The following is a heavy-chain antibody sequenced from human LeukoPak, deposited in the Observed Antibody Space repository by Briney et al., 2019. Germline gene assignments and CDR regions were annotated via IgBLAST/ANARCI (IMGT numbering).Heavy chain of an antibody. Sequence: PSETLSLTCTVSGGSISSGGYYWSWIRQHPGKGLEWIGYIYYRGSTYYNPSLKSRVTISVDTSKNQFSLKLSSVTAADTAVYYCARTLYDSSGYCDYWGQGTLVTVSS. V-gene: IGHV4-31*03. CDR2: IYYRGST. J-gene: IGHJ4*02. CDR1: GGSISSGGYY. CDR3: ARTLYDSSGYCDY. D-gene: IGHD3-22*01.